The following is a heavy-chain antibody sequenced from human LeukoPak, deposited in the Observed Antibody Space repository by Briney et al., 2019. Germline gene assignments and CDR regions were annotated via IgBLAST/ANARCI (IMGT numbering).Heavy chain of an antibody. CDR3: VRGGDYYGSDPFYFDY. J-gene: IGHJ4*02. V-gene: IGHV3-30*04. CDR1: GFTFSGNA. Sequence: GRSLRLSCAASGFTFSGNAMHWVRQAPGKGLECVAAISYEGSNKYYSDSVKGRFTISRDNSKNTLYLQRSSLRPEDTAVYYCVRGGDYYGSDPFYFDYWGQGTLVTVSS. D-gene: IGHD3-10*01. CDR2: ISYEGSNK.